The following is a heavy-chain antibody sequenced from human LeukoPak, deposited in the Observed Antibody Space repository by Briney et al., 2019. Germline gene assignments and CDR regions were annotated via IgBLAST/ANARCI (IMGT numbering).Heavy chain of an antibody. V-gene: IGHV1-8*02. Sequence: ASVKVSCKASGYTFTGYYMYWVRQAPGQGLEWMGWINPNSGNTGYAQKFQGRVTMTRNTSISTAYMELSSLRSEDTAVYYCAREGSGYLFDAFDIWGQGTMVTVSS. CDR2: INPNSGNT. CDR1: GYTFTGYY. J-gene: IGHJ3*02. D-gene: IGHD3-22*01. CDR3: AREGSGYLFDAFDI.